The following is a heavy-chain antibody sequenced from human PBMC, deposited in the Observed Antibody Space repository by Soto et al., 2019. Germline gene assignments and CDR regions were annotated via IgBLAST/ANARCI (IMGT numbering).Heavy chain of an antibody. Sequence: QVQLVQSGAEVKEPGASVKVSCKPSGYTFSGNFFHWVRQAPGQGLEWMGWINPDNGDTNYAQKFQDRVTRTRDTPIITAYMDLRRLRSDDTVVYFCTSDRSAANFQYWGQGTLVTVSS. D-gene: IGHD6-25*01. CDR3: TSDRSAANFQY. CDR1: GYTFSGNF. CDR2: INPDNGDT. V-gene: IGHV1-2*01. J-gene: IGHJ4*02.